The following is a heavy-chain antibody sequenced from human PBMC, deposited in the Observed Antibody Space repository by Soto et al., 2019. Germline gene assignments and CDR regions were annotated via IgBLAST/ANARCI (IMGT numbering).Heavy chain of an antibody. CDR1: GFTFISYG. Sequence: PGGSLRLSCAASGFTFISYGMHWVRQAPGKGLEWVAVISYDGSNKYYADSVKGRFTISRDNSKNTLYLQMNSLRAEDMAVYYCAKDRDTVGAAYHFDHWGQGTLVTVS. CDR3: AKDRDTVGAAYHFDH. D-gene: IGHD1-26*01. V-gene: IGHV3-30*18. J-gene: IGHJ4*02. CDR2: ISYDGSNK.